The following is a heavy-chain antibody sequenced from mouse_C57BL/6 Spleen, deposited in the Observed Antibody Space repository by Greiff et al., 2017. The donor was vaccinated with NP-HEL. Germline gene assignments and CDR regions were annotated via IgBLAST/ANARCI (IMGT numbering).Heavy chain of an antibody. Sequence: EVQRVESGGGLVQPGGSLKLSCAASGFTFSSYGMSWVRQTPDTRLELVATINSNGGSTYYPDSVKGRFTISRDKAKNTLYLQMSSLKSEDTAMYYGARMARTRNWGQGTTLTVSS. V-gene: IGHV5-6-3*01. CDR3: ARMARTRN. CDR1: GFTFSSYG. J-gene: IGHJ2*01. CDR2: INSNGGST.